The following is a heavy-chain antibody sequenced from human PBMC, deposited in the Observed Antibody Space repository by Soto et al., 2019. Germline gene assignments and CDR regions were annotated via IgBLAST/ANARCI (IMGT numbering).Heavy chain of an antibody. V-gene: IGHV3-7*01. CDR1: GFTFSSYW. D-gene: IGHD4-17*01. CDR3: ARVWDYGGNSVNYYYYGMDV. Sequence: GESLKISCAASGFTFSSYWMSWVRQAPGKGLEWVANIKQDGSEKYYVDSVKGRFTISRDNAKNSLYLQMNSLRAEDTAVYYCARVWDYGGNSVNYYYYGMDVWGQGTTVTVSS. J-gene: IGHJ6*02. CDR2: IKQDGSEK.